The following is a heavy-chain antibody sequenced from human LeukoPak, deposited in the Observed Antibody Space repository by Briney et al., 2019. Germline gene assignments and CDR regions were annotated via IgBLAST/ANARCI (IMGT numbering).Heavy chain of an antibody. Sequence: ASVKVSCKASGYIFTSYYIHWVRQAPGQGLEWMAVINPSGGSTSYAQKFQGRVTMTRDTSTTAVYMELSSLRSEDTAVYYCARGCSGGSCYLIDYWGQGTLVTVSS. V-gene: IGHV1-46*01. CDR1: GYIFTSYY. CDR2: INPSGGST. CDR3: ARGCSGGSCYLIDY. D-gene: IGHD2-15*01. J-gene: IGHJ4*02.